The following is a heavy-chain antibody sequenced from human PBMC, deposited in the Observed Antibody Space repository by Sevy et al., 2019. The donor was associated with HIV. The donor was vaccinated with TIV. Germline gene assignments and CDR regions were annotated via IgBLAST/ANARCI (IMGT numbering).Heavy chain of an antibody. J-gene: IGHJ5*02. CDR3: ARSDAAAGTSWFDP. D-gene: IGHD6-13*01. Sequence: SETLSLTCTVSGGSISSSSYYWGWIRQPTGKWQEWIGSIYYSGSTYYNPSLKSRVTISVDTSKNQFSLKLSSVTAADTAVYYCARSDAAAGTSWFDPWGQGTLVTVSS. CDR1: GGSISSSSYY. CDR2: IYYSGST. V-gene: IGHV4-39*01.